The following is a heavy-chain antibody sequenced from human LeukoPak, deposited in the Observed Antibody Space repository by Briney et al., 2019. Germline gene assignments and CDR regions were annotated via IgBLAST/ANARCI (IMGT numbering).Heavy chain of an antibody. Sequence: PSETLSLTCAVSGYSISSGYYWGWIRQPPGKGLEWIGSIYHSGSTHYNPSLKSRVTISVDTSKNQFSLKLSSVTAADTAVYYCARHVRGVIDYWGQGTLVTVSS. J-gene: IGHJ4*02. D-gene: IGHD3-10*02. CDR1: GYSISSGYY. CDR3: ARHVRGVIDY. V-gene: IGHV4-38-2*01. CDR2: IYHSGST.